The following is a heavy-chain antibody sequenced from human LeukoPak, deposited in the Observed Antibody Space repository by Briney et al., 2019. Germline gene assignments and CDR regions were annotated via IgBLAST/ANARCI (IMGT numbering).Heavy chain of an antibody. CDR3: AREGSYGDWGQGFDY. CDR2: IKQDGSEK. J-gene: IGHJ4*02. D-gene: IGHD4-17*01. CDR1: GFTFSSCW. V-gene: IGHV3-7*01. Sequence: GGSLRLSCAASGFTFSSCWMSWVRQAPGKGLEWVANIKQDGSEKYYVDSVKGRFTISRDNAKNSLYLQMNSLRAEDTAVYYCAREGSYGDWGQGFDYWGQGTLVTVSS.